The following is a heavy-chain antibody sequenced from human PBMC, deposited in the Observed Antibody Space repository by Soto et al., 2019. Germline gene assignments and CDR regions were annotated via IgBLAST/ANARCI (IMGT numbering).Heavy chain of an antibody. CDR2: VVQSGDT. J-gene: IGHJ4*02. V-gene: IGHV4-4*02. D-gene: IGHD1-26*01. Sequence: QVQLQESGPGLVEPSGTLSLTCAVSGYSISSGHWWSWVRQPPGKGLEWIGEVVQSGDTLYRPSLRSRLTISVDKSKNQFSLNLNSLTAADTAVYYCGRQGSYSTEYWGQGTLVTVSS. CDR1: GYSISSGHW. CDR3: GRQGSYSTEY.